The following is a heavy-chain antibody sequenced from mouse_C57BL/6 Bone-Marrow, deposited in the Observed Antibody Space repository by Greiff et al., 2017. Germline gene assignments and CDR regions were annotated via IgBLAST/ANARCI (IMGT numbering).Heavy chain of an antibody. CDR2: ISDGGSST. CDR1: GSTFSSYA. D-gene: IGHD4-1*01. J-gene: IGHJ4*01. Sequence: EVQVVESGGGLVKPGGSLKLSCAASGSTFSSYAMSWVRQTPEKRLEWVATISDGGSSTYYPDNVKGRFTISRDNAKNNLYLQMRHLKSEDTAMYYCAREWGLTSYAMDYWGQGTSVTVSS. V-gene: IGHV5-4*01. CDR3: AREWGLTSYAMDY.